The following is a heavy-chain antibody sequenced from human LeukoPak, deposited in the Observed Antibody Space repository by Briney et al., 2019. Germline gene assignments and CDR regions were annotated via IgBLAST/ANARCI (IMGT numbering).Heavy chain of an antibody. V-gene: IGHV3-23*01. CDR2: IPGSGGAT. J-gene: IGHJ6*02. D-gene: IGHD3-22*01. CDR3: ARARPWDSSRSYYFGMDV. CDR1: GFTFSSYA. Sequence: GGSPRLSCEASGFTFSSYAIRWVRQAPGTGLEWVSSIPGSGGATYYADSVRGRFSISRDSSKNTVYLRMNSLRDEDTAVYYCARARPWDSSRSYYFGMDVWGHGTTVTVSS.